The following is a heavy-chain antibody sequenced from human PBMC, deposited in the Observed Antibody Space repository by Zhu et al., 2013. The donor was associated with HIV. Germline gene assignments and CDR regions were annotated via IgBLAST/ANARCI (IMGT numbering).Heavy chain of an antibody. Sequence: QVQLVQSGAEVKKPGSSVKVSCKASGGTFSSYAISWVRQAPGQGLDWMGGIIPIFGITNYAQKFQGRVTITADKSTNTAYMELSSLRSDDTAVYYCARDLYSTSSRPFDIWGQGTMVTVSS. CDR1: GGTFSSYA. D-gene: IGHD6-6*01. CDR3: ARDLYSTSSRPFDI. V-gene: IGHV1-69*17. J-gene: IGHJ3*02. CDR2: IIPIFGIT.